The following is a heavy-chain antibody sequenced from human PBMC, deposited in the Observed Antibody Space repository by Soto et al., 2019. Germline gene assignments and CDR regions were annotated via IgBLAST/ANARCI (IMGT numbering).Heavy chain of an antibody. CDR1: GFTFSSYA. D-gene: IGHD1-26*01. CDR3: AKAHPWGLVGATTFDY. Sequence: GGSLRLSCAASGFTFSSYAMSWVRQAPGKGLEWVSAISGSGGSTYYADSVKGRFTISRDNSKNTLYLQMNSLRAEDTAVYYCAKAHPWGLVGATTFDYWGQGTLVTVSS. J-gene: IGHJ4*02. CDR2: ISGSGGST. V-gene: IGHV3-23*01.